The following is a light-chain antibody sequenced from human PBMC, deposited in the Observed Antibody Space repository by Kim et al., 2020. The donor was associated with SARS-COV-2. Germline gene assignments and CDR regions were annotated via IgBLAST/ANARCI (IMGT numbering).Light chain of an antibody. V-gene: IGKV3-11*01. CDR2: DAS. CDR1: QSVTRF. CDR3: QQRSNWPPKLT. Sequence: SPGERAALSCRASQSVTRFLACYQQKPGQAPRLLIYDASNRATGIPARFSGSGSGTDFTLTISSLEPEDFAVYYCQQRSNWPPKLTFGGGTKLEI. J-gene: IGKJ4*01.